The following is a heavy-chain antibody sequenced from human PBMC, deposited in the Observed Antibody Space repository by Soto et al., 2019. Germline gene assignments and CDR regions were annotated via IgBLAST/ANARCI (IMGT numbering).Heavy chain of an antibody. CDR3: ARDGRYSSGWYTTFDY. J-gene: IGHJ4*02. CDR2: IKQDGSEK. V-gene: IGHV3-7*01. CDR1: GFTFSSYW. Sequence: EVQLVESGGGLVQPGGSLRLSCAASGFTFSSYWMSWDRQAPGKGLEWVANIKQDGSEKYYVDSVKGRFTISRDNAKNSLYLQMNSLRAEDTAVYYCARDGRYSSGWYTTFDYWGQGTLVTVSS. D-gene: IGHD6-19*01.